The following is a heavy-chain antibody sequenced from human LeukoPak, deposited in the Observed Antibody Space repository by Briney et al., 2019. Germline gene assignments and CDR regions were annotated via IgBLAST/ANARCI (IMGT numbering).Heavy chain of an antibody. V-gene: IGHV3-23*01. J-gene: IGHJ5*02. CDR2: ISGSGGST. Sequence: GGSLRLSCAASGFTFSSYAMSWVRQAPGKGLEWVSAISGSGGSTYYADSVKGRFTISRDNSKNTLYLQMNSLRAEDTAVYYCAKDLFPYYDSSGYYYGDWFDPWGQGTLVTVSS. CDR3: AKDLFPYYDSSGYYYGDWFDP. D-gene: IGHD3-22*01. CDR1: GFTFSSYA.